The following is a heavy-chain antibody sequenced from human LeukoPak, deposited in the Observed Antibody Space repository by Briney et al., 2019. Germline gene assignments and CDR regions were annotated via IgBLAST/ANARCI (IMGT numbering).Heavy chain of an antibody. CDR2: ISSNGDNT. CDR3: VRGTGY. J-gene: IGHJ4*02. Sequence: PGGSLRLSCSVSGFTFSTYVMHWVRQAPGKGLEYVSAISSNGDNTYYADSVKEKFTISRNNSKNTLYLQMSSLRADDTAVYYCVRGTGYWGQGTLVTVSS. CDR1: GFTFSTYV. V-gene: IGHV3-64D*06.